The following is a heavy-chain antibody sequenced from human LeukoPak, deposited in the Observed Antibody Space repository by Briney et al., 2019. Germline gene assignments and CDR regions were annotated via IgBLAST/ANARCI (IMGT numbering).Heavy chain of an antibody. CDR2: ISGSGGST. CDR1: GFTFSSYA. J-gene: IGHJ4*02. Sequence: GGPLRLSCAASGFTFSSYAMSWVRQAPGKGLEWVSAISGSGGSTYYADSVKGRFTISRDNSKNTPYLQMNSLRAEDTAVYYCAKASSGYYSPLDYWGQGTLVTVSS. D-gene: IGHD3-22*01. CDR3: AKASSGYYSPLDY. V-gene: IGHV3-23*01.